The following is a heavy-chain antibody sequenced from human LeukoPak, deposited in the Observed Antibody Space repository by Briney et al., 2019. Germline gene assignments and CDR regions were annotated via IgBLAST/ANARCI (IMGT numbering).Heavy chain of an antibody. J-gene: IGHJ5*02. CDR3: ALDVDLDWFDP. D-gene: IGHD5-12*01. V-gene: IGHV3-23*01. CDR2: ISGSCGST. Sequence: GGSLRLSCAASGFTFSSYAMSWVRQAPGKGLEWASAISGSCGSTYYADSGKGRFTISRDNSKNTLYLQMNRLRAEDTAVYYCALDVDLDWFDPWGQGTLVTVSS. CDR1: GFTFSSYA.